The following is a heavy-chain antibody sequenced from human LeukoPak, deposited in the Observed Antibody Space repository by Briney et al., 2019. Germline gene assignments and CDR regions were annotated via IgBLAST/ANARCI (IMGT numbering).Heavy chain of an antibody. CDR3: ARVSQWFGDWPHYYYYYMDV. CDR2: ISSSGSTI. D-gene: IGHD3-10*01. CDR1: GFTFSSYE. J-gene: IGHJ6*03. Sequence: GGSLRPSCAASGFTFSSYEMNWVRQAPGKGLEWVSYISSSGSTIYYADSVKGRFTISRDNAKNSLYLQMNSLRAEDTAVYYCARVSQWFGDWPHYYYYYMDVWGKGTTVTISS. V-gene: IGHV3-48*03.